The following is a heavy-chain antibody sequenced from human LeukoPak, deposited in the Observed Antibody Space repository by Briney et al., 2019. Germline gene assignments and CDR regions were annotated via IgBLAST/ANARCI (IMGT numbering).Heavy chain of an antibody. D-gene: IGHD1-26*01. CDR1: GFTFSSYP. J-gene: IGHJ4*02. CDR2: ISGSADST. V-gene: IGHV3-23*01. Sequence: GGSLRLSCAASGFTFSSYPMSWVRQAPGKGLEWVSGISGSADSTYYAGSVKGRFTISRDNSKNTLYLQMNSLRAEDTAVYYCAKGYPTSLDYWGQGTLVTVSS. CDR3: AKGYPTSLDY.